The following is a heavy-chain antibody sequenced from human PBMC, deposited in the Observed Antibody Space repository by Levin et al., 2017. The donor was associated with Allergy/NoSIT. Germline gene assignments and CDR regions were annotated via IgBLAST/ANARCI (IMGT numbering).Heavy chain of an antibody. CDR3: ARDLYNDDSVFGY. D-gene: IGHD3-22*01. J-gene: IGHJ4*02. CDR2: INPHSGDT. CDR1: RYIFSDYF. Sequence: GESLKISCKASRYIFSDYFIHWVRQAPGQGLEWMGWINPHSGDTKYAQEFQGRVTMTRDTSISKAYMELTRLTSDDTAVYYCARDLYNDDSVFGYWGQGTLVNVFS. V-gene: IGHV1-2*02.